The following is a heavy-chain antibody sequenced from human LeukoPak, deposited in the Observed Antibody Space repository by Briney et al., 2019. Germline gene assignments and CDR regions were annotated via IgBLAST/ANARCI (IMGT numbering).Heavy chain of an antibody. CDR3: AKDAKRVTMIVVVARPRFFDY. Sequence: GGSLRLSCAASGFTFNSYAMSWVRQAPGKGLEWVSAISGSGGSTYYADSVKGRFTISRDTSKNTLYLQMSSLRAEDTAIYYCAKDAKRVTMIVVVARPRFFDYWGQGTLVTVSS. CDR2: ISGSGGST. V-gene: IGHV3-23*01. D-gene: IGHD3-22*01. CDR1: GFTFNSYA. J-gene: IGHJ4*02.